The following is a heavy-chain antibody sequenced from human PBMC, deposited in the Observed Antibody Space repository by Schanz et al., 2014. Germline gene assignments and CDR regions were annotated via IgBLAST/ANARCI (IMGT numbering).Heavy chain of an antibody. CDR2: IHTGSGNT. Sequence: QVQLVQSGAEVKKPGVSVKVSCKASGYTFTSYDINWVRQATGQGPEWVGWIHTGSGNTKYSQKFEGRVTITRDTSASIVYMELSSLRSEDTAVFFCASGEARVTSSGVVIVPMNVWGKGTTVIVSS. V-gene: IGHV1-8*01. D-gene: IGHD3-3*01. CDR1: GYTFTSYD. CDR3: ASGEARVTSSGVVIVPMNV. J-gene: IGHJ6*03.